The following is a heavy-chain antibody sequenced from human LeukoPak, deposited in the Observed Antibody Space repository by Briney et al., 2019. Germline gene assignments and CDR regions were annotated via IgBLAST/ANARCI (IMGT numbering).Heavy chain of an antibody. CDR2: MNPNTGNR. CDR3: ARGLPTRGSSWFEP. J-gene: IGHJ5*02. D-gene: IGHD3-10*01. Sequence: ASVKVSCKASGYTFTISDINWVRQAAGQGLEWLGWMNPNTGNRAYAPKFQGRVTMTRDTSSSTAYMELSSLTSDDTAVYYCARGLPTRGSSWFEPWGQGTLVTVSS. V-gene: IGHV1-8*01. CDR1: GYTFTISD.